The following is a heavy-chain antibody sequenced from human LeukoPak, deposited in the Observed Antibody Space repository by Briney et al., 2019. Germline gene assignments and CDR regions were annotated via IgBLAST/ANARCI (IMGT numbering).Heavy chain of an antibody. Sequence: SETLSLTCSVSGGSISNYYWSWIRQPPGKGLEWIGYIYYGGSTNYNPSLKSRVTISVDTSKNQFSLKLSSVTAADTAVYYCARSSYYYDSNGDAFDMWGQGTMATVSS. J-gene: IGHJ3*02. CDR2: IYYGGST. CDR1: GGSISNYY. CDR3: ARSSYYYDSNGDAFDM. D-gene: IGHD3-22*01. V-gene: IGHV4-59*08.